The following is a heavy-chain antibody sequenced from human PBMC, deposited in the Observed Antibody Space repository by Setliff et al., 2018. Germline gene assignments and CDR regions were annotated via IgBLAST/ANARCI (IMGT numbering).Heavy chain of an antibody. CDR2: ISYIERP. CDR3: ARFCGGGSCPDY. D-gene: IGHD2-15*01. V-gene: IGHV4-59*11. J-gene: IGHJ4*02. CDR1: GGSLTSHY. Sequence: PSETLSLTWSVSGGSLTSHYWTWIRQPPGKGLEWIGVISYIERPHYNPSLQSRVTIAMETSNNQVSLTLTSVTAVDSAMYYCARFCGGGSCPDYWGQGTLVTVSS.